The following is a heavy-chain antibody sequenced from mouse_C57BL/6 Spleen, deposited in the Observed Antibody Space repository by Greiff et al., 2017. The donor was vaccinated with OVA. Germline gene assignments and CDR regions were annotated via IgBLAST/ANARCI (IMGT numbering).Heavy chain of an antibody. CDR1: GYTFTSYW. V-gene: IGHV1-64*01. CDR3: ARDLYYPDY. CDR2: IHPNSGST. Sequence: QVQLQQSGAELVKPGASVKLSCKASGYTFTSYWMHWVKQRPGQGLEWIGMIHPNSGSTNYNEKFKSKATLTVDKASSTAYMQLSSLTSEDSAVYYCARDLYYPDYWGQGTTLTVSS. J-gene: IGHJ2*01. D-gene: IGHD2-1*01.